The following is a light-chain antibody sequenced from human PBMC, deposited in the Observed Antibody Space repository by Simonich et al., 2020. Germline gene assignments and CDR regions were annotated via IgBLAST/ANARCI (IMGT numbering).Light chain of an antibody. CDR3: QQYYSYPIT. CDR1: QGISSY. Sequence: AIRMTQSPSSLSASTGNRVTITCRASQGISSYLAWYQQKPGKAHKLLIYAASTLQSGVPSRFSGSGSGTDFTLTISCLQSKDFATYYCQQYYSYPITFGQGTRLEIK. CDR2: AAS. J-gene: IGKJ5*01. V-gene: IGKV1-8*01.